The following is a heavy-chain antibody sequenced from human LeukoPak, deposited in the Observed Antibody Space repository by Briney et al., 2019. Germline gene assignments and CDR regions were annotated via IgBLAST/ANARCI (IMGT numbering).Heavy chain of an antibody. J-gene: IGHJ6*03. D-gene: IGHD5-18*01. CDR1: RGTFSSYA. V-gene: IGHV1-69*06. CDR3: ARGIRGYSYGTSRYYYYYMDV. Sequence: SVKVSCKASRGTFSSYALIWVRQAPGQGLEWMGGIIPIFGTANYAQKFQGRVTITADKSTSTAYMELSSLRSEDTAVYYCARGIRGYSYGTSRYYYYYMDVWGKGTTVTVSS. CDR2: IIPIFGTA.